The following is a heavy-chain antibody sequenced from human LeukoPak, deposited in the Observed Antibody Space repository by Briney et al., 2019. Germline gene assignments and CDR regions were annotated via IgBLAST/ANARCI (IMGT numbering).Heavy chain of an antibody. D-gene: IGHD3-10*01. Sequence: GGSLRLSCAASGFTFSSYAMHWVRQAPGKGLEWVSVIYSGGSTYYADSVKGRCTVSRDNSKSTLYLQMNSLRAEDTAVYYCARVPGFIWGQGTLVTVSS. CDR2: IYSGGST. CDR3: ARVPGFI. CDR1: GFTFSSYA. V-gene: IGHV3-66*01. J-gene: IGHJ4*02.